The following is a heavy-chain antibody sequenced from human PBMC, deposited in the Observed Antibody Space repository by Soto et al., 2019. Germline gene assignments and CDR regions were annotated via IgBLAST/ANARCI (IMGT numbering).Heavy chain of an antibody. Sequence: QVQLQESGPGLVKPSQTLSLTCTVSGGSISSCVYYCSWIRQHPGQGLEWIGYIYYTGSTYYNPSLKSRVTISVDTSKNQFSLKLSSVTAADTAVYYCATLYMVRGVRTFDYWGQGTLVTVSS. CDR1: GGSISSCVYY. D-gene: IGHD3-10*01. CDR2: IYYTGST. CDR3: ATLYMVRGVRTFDY. V-gene: IGHV4-31*03. J-gene: IGHJ4*02.